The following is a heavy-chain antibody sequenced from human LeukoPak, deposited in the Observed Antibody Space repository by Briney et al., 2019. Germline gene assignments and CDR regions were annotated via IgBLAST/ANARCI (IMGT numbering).Heavy chain of an antibody. D-gene: IGHD3-22*01. CDR3: ARKPIVNSAWYYFDY. CDR2: IYYSGSA. Sequence: SETLSLTCTVSGGSVNSGTYYWSWIRQPPGMGLEWIGNIYYSGSAYYNPSLKSRVTMSVDTSKNQFSLKLSSVTAADTAVYYCARKPIVNSAWYYFDYWGQGTLVTVSS. V-gene: IGHV4-39*07. CDR1: GGSVNSGTYY. J-gene: IGHJ4*02.